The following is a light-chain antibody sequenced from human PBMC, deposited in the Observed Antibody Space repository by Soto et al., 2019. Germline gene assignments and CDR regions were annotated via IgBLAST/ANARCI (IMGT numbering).Light chain of an antibody. CDR1: QTVGSN. V-gene: IGKV3-15*01. Sequence: EVVMTQSPATLSVSPGQRATLSCRASQTVGSNLAWYQHKPGQAPRLLIYGASTRATGIPARFGGSGSGTEFTLTITSLQSEDFTVYYCQQYNNWPQTFGQGTKVDNK. J-gene: IGKJ1*01. CDR2: GAS. CDR3: QQYNNWPQT.